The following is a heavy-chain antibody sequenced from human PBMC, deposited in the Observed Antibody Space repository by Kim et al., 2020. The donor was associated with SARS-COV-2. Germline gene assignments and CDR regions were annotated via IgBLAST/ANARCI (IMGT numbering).Heavy chain of an antibody. Sequence: GGSLRLSCAASGFTFSSSAMNWVRQAPGKGLDWVSTISDSGGSTYYADSVKGRFTISRDNSKNTLYLQMNSLRAEDTAVYYCAKPGRGSGNYYFTFDYWGQGTLVTVSS. D-gene: IGHD3-10*01. V-gene: IGHV3-23*01. J-gene: IGHJ4*02. CDR3: AKPGRGSGNYYFTFDY. CDR2: ISDSGGST. CDR1: GFTFSSSA.